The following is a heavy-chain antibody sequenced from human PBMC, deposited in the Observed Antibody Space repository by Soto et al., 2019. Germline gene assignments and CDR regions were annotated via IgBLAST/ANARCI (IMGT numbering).Heavy chain of an antibody. CDR2: IQYSGDT. Sequence: ETLSLTCIVSGGSVGSGAYYWSWIRQPPGNALEWIGYIQYSGDTNYNSSLKSRVTISVDMSRNRFSLKLTSVTAADTAFYYCARHDYSDRAFDLWGQGTMVTVS. CDR1: GGSVGSGAYY. V-gene: IGHV4-61*08. D-gene: IGHD3-22*01. CDR3: ARHDYSDRAFDL. J-gene: IGHJ3*01.